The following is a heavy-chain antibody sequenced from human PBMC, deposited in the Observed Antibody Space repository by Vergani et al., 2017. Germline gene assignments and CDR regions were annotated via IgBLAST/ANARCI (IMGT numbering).Heavy chain of an antibody. CDR3: ARYGHYSVLRCYYMGGGVDI. Sequence: EVQLVESGGGLVQLGGSLTLSCAASGFTVSTDYFSWVRQAPGKGLEWVSILYPGAFTSYTDSVKGRFTVSRDISKTYLFLQINSLRPEDTASYYCARYGHYSVLRCYYMGGGVDIWGQGTMVTVSS. D-gene: IGHD3-10*01. J-gene: IGHJ3*02. CDR1: GFTVSTDY. CDR2: LYPGAFT. V-gene: IGHV3-66*02.